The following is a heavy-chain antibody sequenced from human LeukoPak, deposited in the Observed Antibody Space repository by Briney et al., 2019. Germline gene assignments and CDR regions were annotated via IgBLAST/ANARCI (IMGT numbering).Heavy chain of an antibody. J-gene: IGHJ4*02. Sequence: GGSLRLSCAASGFTFSSYAMSWVRQAPGNGLEWVSAISGSGGSTYYADSVKGRFTISRDNSKNTLYLQMNSLRAEDTAVYYCAKGHDYDYVWGSHRYLRDYWGQGTLVTVSS. V-gene: IGHV3-23*01. CDR1: GFTFSSYA. D-gene: IGHD3-16*02. CDR2: ISGSGGST. CDR3: AKGHDYDYVWGSHRYLRDY.